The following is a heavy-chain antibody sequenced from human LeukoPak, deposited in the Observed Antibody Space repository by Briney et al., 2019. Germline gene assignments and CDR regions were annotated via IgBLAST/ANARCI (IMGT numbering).Heavy chain of an antibody. CDR1: GFTFSSYG. CDR2: ISYDGSNK. V-gene: IGHV3-30*18. CDR3: AKDPKRYYDYVWGSYLTD. Sequence: PGRSLRLSCAASGFTFSSYGMHWVRQAPGKGLEWVAVISYDGSNKYYADSVKGRFTISRDNSKNTLYLQMNSLRAEDTAVYYCAKDPKRYYDYVWGSYLTDWGQGTLVTVSS. D-gene: IGHD3-16*02. J-gene: IGHJ4*02.